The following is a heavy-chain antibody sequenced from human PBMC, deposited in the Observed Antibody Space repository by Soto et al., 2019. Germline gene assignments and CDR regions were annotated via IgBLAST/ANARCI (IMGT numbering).Heavy chain of an antibody. D-gene: IGHD6-6*01. J-gene: IGHJ4*02. Sequence: LRLSCSATGFTFSSYAMSWVRQAPGKGLEWVSVISGSGGGTYYADSVKGRFTISRDKSKNTLYLQMNSLRVEDTAVFYCAKTAAARPNLYFASWGQGTLVPVSS. CDR3: AKTAAARPNLYFAS. CDR2: ISGSGGGT. CDR1: GFTFSSYA. V-gene: IGHV3-23*01.